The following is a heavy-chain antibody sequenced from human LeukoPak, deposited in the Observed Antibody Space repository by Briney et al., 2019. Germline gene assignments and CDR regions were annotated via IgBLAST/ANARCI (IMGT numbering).Heavy chain of an antibody. Sequence: SVKDSRKACVGTLSSYAISWVRQAPGQGLEWVGGIIPILGTANYIQKFQGRDTITADESTSTAYMELSSLRSDDTAVYYCARAHCSSTSCYLDYYDSSGYYYPGAFDMWSQEIMLTVS. CDR1: VGTLSSYA. J-gene: IGHJ3*02. D-gene: IGHD3-22*01. CDR3: ARAHCSSTSCYLDYYDSSGYYYPGAFDM. CDR2: IIPILGTA. V-gene: IGHV1-69*01.